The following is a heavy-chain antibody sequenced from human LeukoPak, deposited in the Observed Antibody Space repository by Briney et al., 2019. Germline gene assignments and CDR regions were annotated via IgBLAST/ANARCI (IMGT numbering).Heavy chain of an antibody. CDR1: GLSVSSSY. J-gene: IGHJ4*02. Sequence: GGSLRLSCAASGLSVSSSYMSWVRQAPGKGLEWVSIIYSGGDTYYADSVKGRLTISRDNSKNTVYLQMNGLRAEDRAMYYCARTVSYGSGSYADYWGQGTLVSVSS. V-gene: IGHV3-53*05. CDR2: IYSGGDT. D-gene: IGHD3-10*01. CDR3: ARTVSYGSGSYADY.